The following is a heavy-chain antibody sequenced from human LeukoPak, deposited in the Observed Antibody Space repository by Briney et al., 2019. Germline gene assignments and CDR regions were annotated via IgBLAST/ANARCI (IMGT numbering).Heavy chain of an antibody. CDR1: GSTFINSA. Sequence: AVKVSCKASGSTFINSAMQWVRQARGQRPEWIGWIAVGSGKTNYAQKFLERVTITRDISTTTAHLELSGLRSEDTAVYYCAADLIAVAGSWYWGQGTLVTLSS. V-gene: IGHV1-58*02. CDR2: IAVGSGKT. D-gene: IGHD6-19*01. CDR3: AADLIAVAGSWY. J-gene: IGHJ4*02.